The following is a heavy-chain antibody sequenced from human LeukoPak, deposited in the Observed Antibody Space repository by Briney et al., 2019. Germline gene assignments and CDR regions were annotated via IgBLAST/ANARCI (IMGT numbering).Heavy chain of an antibody. V-gene: IGHV1-18*01. D-gene: IGHD5-12*01. J-gene: IGHJ4*02. Sequence: GVSVKVSCKASGYTFTSYGISWVRQAPGQGLEWMGWISAYNGNTNYAQKLQGRVTMTTDTSTSTAYMELSSLRSEDTAVYYCARDASIGVATISNYWGQGTLVTVSS. CDR3: ARDASIGVATISNY. CDR2: ISAYNGNT. CDR1: GYTFTSYG.